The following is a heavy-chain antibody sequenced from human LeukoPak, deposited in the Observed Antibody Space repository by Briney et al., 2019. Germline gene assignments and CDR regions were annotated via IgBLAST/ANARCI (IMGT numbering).Heavy chain of an antibody. CDR1: GFTFSNYN. J-gene: IGHJ4*02. D-gene: IGHD5-18*01. V-gene: IGHV3-21*01. CDR3: TRAGGYSYGSHY. Sequence: PGGSLRLSCAASGFTFSNYNMNWVRQAPGKGLEWVSSISDTSSYICYADSVKGRFTISRDNAKNSLYLQMNSLRAEDTAVYYCTRAGGYSYGSHYWGQGTLVTVSS. CDR2: ISDTSSYI.